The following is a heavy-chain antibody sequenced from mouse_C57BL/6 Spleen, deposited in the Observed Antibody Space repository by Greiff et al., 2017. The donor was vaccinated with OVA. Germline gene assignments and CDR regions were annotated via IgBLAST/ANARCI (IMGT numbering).Heavy chain of an antibody. V-gene: IGHV3-1*01. J-gene: IGHJ4*01. Sequence: EVKLVESGPGMVKPSQSLSLTCTVTGYSITSGYDWHWIRHFPGNKLEWMGYISYSGSTNYNPSLKSRISITHDTSKNHFFLKLNSVTTEDTATYYCASDSRDYYAMDYWGQGTSVTVSS. CDR1: GYSITSGYD. CDR3: ASDSRDYYAMDY. CDR2: ISYSGST. D-gene: IGHD1-1*01.